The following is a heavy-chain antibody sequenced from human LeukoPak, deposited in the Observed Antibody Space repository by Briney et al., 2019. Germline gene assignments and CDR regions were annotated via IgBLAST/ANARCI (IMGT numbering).Heavy chain of an antibody. V-gene: IGHV3-66*01. CDR3: ARALGVVGSYYYY. J-gene: IGHJ4*02. CDR1: GFTVSSNY. Sequence: PGGFLRLSCAASGFTVSSNYMSWVRQAPGKGLEWVSVIYSGGSTYYADSVKGRFTISRDNSKNTLYLQMNSLRAEDTAVYYCARALGVVGSYYYYWGQGTLVTVSS. CDR2: IYSGGST. D-gene: IGHD1-26*01.